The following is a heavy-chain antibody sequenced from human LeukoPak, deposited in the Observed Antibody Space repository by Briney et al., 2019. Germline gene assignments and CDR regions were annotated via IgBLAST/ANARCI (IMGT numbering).Heavy chain of an antibody. Sequence: PSETLSLTCAVYGGSFSDYHWSWIRQPPGKGLEWIGEINHSGSTKYNPSLKSRVTISVDTSKRQFSLKLSSVTAADTAVYYCARDHYYDSSGYYRPFDIWGQGTMVTVSS. CDR2: INHSGST. CDR1: GGSFSDYH. V-gene: IGHV4-34*01. CDR3: ARDHYYDSSGYYRPFDI. J-gene: IGHJ3*02. D-gene: IGHD3-22*01.